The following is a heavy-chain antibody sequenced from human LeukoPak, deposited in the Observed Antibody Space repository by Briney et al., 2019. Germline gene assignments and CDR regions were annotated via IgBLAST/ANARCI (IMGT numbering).Heavy chain of an antibody. D-gene: IGHD6-13*01. CDR3: AKDPVAAAGSYFDY. J-gene: IGHJ4*02. CDR2: ISGSGGST. CDR1: GFTFSSYG. Sequence: GGTLRLSCAASGFTFSSYGMSWVRQAPGKGLEWVSAISGSGGSTYCADSVKGRFTISRDNSKNTLYLQMNSLRAEDTAVYYCAKDPVAAAGSYFDYWGQGTLVTVSS. V-gene: IGHV3-23*01.